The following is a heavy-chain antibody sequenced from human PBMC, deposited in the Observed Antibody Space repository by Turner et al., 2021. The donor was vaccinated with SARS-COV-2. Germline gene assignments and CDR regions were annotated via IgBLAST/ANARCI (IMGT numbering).Heavy chain of an antibody. CDR1: GFTFSSYW. D-gene: IGHD2-15*01. Sequence: EVQLLESGGGLVQPGGSLRLPCAASGFTFSSYWMHWVRQAPGEGLVWVSRLNSDGSTTNYADSVKGRFTISRDNAKNTLYLQMNSLRDEDSAVYYCARGLYGDPVGFDRWGQGTLVTVSS. CDR3: ARGLYGDPVGFDR. V-gene: IGHV3-74*02. J-gene: IGHJ5*02. CDR2: LNSDGSTT.